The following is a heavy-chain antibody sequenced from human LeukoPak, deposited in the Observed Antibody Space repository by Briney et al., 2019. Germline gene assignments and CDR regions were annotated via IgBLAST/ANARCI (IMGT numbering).Heavy chain of an antibody. CDR1: GFTFTSSA. J-gene: IGHJ4*02. CDR2: IVVGSGDT. D-gene: IGHD2-2*01. CDR3: AARYCSSTSCPDY. V-gene: IGHV1-58*02. Sequence: GASVKVSCKASGFTFTSSAMQWVRQARGQRLEWIGWIVVGSGDTNYAQKFQERVTITRDMSTSTAYMELSSLRSEDTAVYYCAARYCSSTSCPDYWGQGTLVPVSS.